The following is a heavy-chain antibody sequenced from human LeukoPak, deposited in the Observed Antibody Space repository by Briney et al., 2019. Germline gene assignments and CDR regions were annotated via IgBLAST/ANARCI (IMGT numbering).Heavy chain of an antibody. J-gene: IGHJ4*02. V-gene: IGHV4-59*11. CDR3: ARGSGYIDY. CDR1: GGSISSHY. Sequence: SETLSLTCTVSGGSISSHYWSWIRQPPGKGLEWIGHIYYSGSTNYNPSLKSRVTISVDTSKNQFSLKLSSVTAADTAVYYCARGSGYIDYWGQGTLVTVSS. D-gene: IGHD2-15*01. CDR2: IYYSGST.